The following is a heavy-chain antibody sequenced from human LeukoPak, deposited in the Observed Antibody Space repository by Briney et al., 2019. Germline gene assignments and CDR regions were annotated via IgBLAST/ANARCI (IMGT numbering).Heavy chain of an antibody. J-gene: IGHJ4*01. CDR1: GGSISSTSYY. D-gene: IGHD2-15*01. CDR2: IYHSGNT. CDR3: ARPGGYGVTSSFVY. V-gene: IGHV4-39*01. Sequence: SETLSLTCTVSGGSISSTSYYWGWIRQPPGKGLEWIASIYHSGNTYYNPSLKSQVTISVDTSKNQFSLKVSSVTAADTAVYYCARPGGYGVTSSFVYWGHGILVIVSS.